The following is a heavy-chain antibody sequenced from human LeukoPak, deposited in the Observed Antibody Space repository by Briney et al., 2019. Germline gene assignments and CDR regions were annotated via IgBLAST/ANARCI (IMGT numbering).Heavy chain of an antibody. Sequence: HPGGSLRLSCAAAGLTVSSNYMSWVRQAPGKGLEWVSVMYSGDSKYYADSVKGRFTIFRDNSKNTLYLQMNSLRAEDTAVYYRARGGELPCHDAFDIWGQGTMVTVSS. V-gene: IGHV3-53*01. CDR3: ARGGELPCHDAFDI. CDR2: MYSGDSK. CDR1: GLTVSSNY. D-gene: IGHD3-16*01. J-gene: IGHJ3*02.